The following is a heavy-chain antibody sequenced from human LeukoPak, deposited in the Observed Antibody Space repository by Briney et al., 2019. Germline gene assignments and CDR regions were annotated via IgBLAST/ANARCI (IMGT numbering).Heavy chain of an antibody. J-gene: IGHJ5*02. Sequence: GGSLRLSCAASGFTFSRYWMHWVRQAPGKGLVWVSRISPDGSRTTYADSVKGRFTISRDNAKNTVYLQMNSLRAEDTAVYYCARVALGSYNWFDPWVQGTLVTVSS. CDR3: ARVALGSYNWFDP. D-gene: IGHD3-10*01. V-gene: IGHV3-74*01. CDR1: GFTFSRYW. CDR2: ISPDGSRT.